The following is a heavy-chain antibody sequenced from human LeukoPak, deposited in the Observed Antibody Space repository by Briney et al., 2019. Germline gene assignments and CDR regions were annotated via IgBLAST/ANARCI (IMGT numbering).Heavy chain of an antibody. V-gene: IGHV5-51*01. CDR2: IYPGDSGT. CDR3: ASRVAGYSSSWYTWDFDY. CDR1: GYSFTSYW. J-gene: IGHJ4*02. D-gene: IGHD6-13*01. Sequence: GESLKISCKGSGYSFTSYWIGWVRQMPGKGLEWMGIIYPGDSGTRYSPSFQGQVTISADKSISTAYLQWSSLKASDTAMYYCASRVAGYSSSWYTWDFDYWGQGTLVTVSS.